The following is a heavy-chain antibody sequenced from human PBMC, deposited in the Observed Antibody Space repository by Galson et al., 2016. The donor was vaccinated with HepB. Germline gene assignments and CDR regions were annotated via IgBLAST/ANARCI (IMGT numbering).Heavy chain of an antibody. J-gene: IGHJ5*02. Sequence: SETLSLTCTVSGGSISDYYWSWIRQPPGKGLEWTGYVSHSGNTHYSPSLKSRVTMSVDTSKNQFSLNLRSVTAADTAVYYCARLTPDYGFWSGGGNWFDPWGPGTLVTVSS. V-gene: IGHV4-59*01. CDR2: VSHSGNT. CDR3: ARLTPDYGFWSGGGNWFDP. CDR1: GGSISDYY. D-gene: IGHD3-3*01.